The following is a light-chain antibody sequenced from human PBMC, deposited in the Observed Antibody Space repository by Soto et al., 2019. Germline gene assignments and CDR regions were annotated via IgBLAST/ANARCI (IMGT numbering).Light chain of an antibody. J-gene: IGLJ2*01. CDR2: GNS. CDR1: SSNLGADYD. Sequence: QLVLTQPPSVSGTPGQRVSISCTGTSSNLGADYDVHCYQQLPGTAPRLLIFGNSVRPSGVPDRFSGSKSGTSASLAITGLQAEDEAIYYCQSFDSSLSTSIFGAGTKLTVL. CDR3: QSFDSSLSTSI. V-gene: IGLV1-40*01.